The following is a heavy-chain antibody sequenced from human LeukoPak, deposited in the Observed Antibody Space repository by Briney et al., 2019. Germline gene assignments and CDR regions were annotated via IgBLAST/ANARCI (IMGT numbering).Heavy chain of an antibody. CDR2: ISGSGGST. Sequence: GGTLRLSCAASGFTFSNYAMTWVRQAPGKGLEWVSAISGSGGSTYYADSVKGRFTISRDNAKNTLFLQMNTLRAEDTAVYYCVRDRYYDSSGYYQFDYWGQGTLVTVAS. CDR3: VRDRYYDSSGYYQFDY. D-gene: IGHD3-22*01. V-gene: IGHV3-23*01. J-gene: IGHJ4*02. CDR1: GFTFSNYA.